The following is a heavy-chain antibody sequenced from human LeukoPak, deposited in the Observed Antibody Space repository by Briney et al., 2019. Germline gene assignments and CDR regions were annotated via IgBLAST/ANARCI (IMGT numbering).Heavy chain of an antibody. D-gene: IGHD4-17*01. CDR2: ISSSSSTI. Sequence: GGSLRLSCAASGFPFTSHSMNWVRQAPGKGLEWISYISSSSSTIYYADSVKGRFTISRDNAKNSLYLQMSSLRDEDTAVYYCASLMTTVYYFDYWGQGTLVTVSS. V-gene: IGHV3-48*02. CDR3: ASLMTTVYYFDY. J-gene: IGHJ4*02. CDR1: GFPFTSHS.